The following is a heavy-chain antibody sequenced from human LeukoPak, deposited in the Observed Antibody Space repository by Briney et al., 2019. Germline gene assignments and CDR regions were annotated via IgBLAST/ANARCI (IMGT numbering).Heavy chain of an antibody. CDR2: ISGSGGST. D-gene: IGHD5-18*01. CDR1: GFTFSSYA. CDR3: AQDRRYSYGPTDY. J-gene: IGHJ4*02. V-gene: IGHV3-23*01. Sequence: PGGSLRLSCAASGFTFSSYAMSWVRQAPGKGLEWVSAISGSGGSTYYADSVKGRFTISRDNSKKTLYLQMNSPRAADTGLYYCAQDRRYSYGPTDYWGQGTLVTVSS.